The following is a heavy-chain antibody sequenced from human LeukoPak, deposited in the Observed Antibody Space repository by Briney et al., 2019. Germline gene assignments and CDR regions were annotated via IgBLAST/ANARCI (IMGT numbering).Heavy chain of an antibody. CDR3: ARDGYYYGSGSYYKVDFDY. Sequence: GGSLRLSCAASGFTFSSYEMNWVRQAPGKGLEWVSVIYSGGNTYYADSVKGRFTISRDNAKNSLYLQMNSLRAEDTAVYYCARDGYYYGSGSYYKVDFDYWGQGTLVTVSS. D-gene: IGHD3-10*01. J-gene: IGHJ4*02. CDR2: IYSGGNT. CDR1: GFTFSSYE. V-gene: IGHV3-66*01.